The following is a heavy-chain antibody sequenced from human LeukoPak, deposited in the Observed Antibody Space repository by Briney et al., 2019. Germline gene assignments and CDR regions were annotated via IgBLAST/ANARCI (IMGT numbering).Heavy chain of an antibody. Sequence: ASVKVSCKASGYTFTGYYMHWVRQAPGQGLELLGWMHPNSGVTHYAQKFQGRVTMTRDTSISTAYMELSSLTTDDTAIYYCAKASYSSGWYLWEYFQHWGQGTLVPVS. CDR2: MHPNSGVT. CDR3: AKASYSSGWYLWEYFQH. V-gene: IGHV1-2*02. J-gene: IGHJ1*01. CDR1: GYTFTGYY. D-gene: IGHD6-13*01.